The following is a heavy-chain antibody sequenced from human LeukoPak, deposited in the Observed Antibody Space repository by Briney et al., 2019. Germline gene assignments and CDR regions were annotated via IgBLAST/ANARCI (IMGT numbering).Heavy chain of an antibody. V-gene: IGHV3-73*01. J-gene: IGHJ1*01. D-gene: IGHD3-3*01. CDR3: TSPGHDFDLWSGYFSY. Sequence: PGGSLRLSCVASGFLFSGSAIHWVRQAAGKGLEWVGRIRGKANNHATAYAASVKDRFTISRDDSGNTAHLQMNSLEIEDTAVYFCTSPGHDFDLWSGYFSYWGQGTLLAVSS. CDR1: GFLFSGSA. CDR2: IRGKANNHAT.